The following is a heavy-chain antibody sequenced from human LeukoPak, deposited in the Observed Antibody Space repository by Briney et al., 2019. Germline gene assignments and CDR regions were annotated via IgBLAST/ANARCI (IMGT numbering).Heavy chain of an antibody. V-gene: IGHV3-11*01. CDR3: AVSVVPAAMGFDY. Sequence: PGGSLRLSCAASGFTVSSNYMSWVRQAPGKGLEWVSYISSSGSTIYYADSVKGRFTISRDNAKNSLYLQMNSLRAEDTAVYYCAVSVVPAAMGFDYWGQGTLVTVSS. CDR2: ISSSGSTI. CDR1: GFTVSSNY. J-gene: IGHJ4*02. D-gene: IGHD2-2*01.